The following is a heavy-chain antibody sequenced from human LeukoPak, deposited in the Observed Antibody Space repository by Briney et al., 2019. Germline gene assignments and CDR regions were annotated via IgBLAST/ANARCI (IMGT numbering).Heavy chain of an antibody. CDR1: GFTFSSYS. CDR3: TTAPHNPEMPIDY. V-gene: IGHV3-15*01. CDR2: IKRKTDGGTT. D-gene: IGHD5-24*01. Sequence: GGSLRLSCAASGFTFSSYSMNWVGQAPGKGLEWVGRIKRKTDGGTTDHAAPVKGRFTISRDDSENTLYLQMNSLKTEDTAVYYCTTAPHNPEMPIDYWGRGTLVTVSS. J-gene: IGHJ4*02.